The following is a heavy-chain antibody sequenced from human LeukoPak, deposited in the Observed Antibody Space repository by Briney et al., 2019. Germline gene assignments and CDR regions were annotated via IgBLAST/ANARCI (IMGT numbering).Heavy chain of an antibody. V-gene: IGHV3-66*04. CDR3: ARLYGDYGLLNDY. Sequence: GGSLRLSCAASEFSVGSNYMTWVRQAPGKGLEWVSLIYSGGSTYYADSVKGRFTISRDNSKNTLYLQMNSLRAEDTAVYYCARLYGDYGLLNDYWGQGTLVTVSS. CDR1: EFSVGSNY. J-gene: IGHJ4*02. CDR2: IYSGGST. D-gene: IGHD4-17*01.